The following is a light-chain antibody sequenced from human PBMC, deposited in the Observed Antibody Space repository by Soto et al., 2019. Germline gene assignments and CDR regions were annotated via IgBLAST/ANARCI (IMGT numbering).Light chain of an antibody. CDR3: SSHTSTSTPFV. J-gene: IGLJ1*01. V-gene: IGLV2-14*01. CDR1: SSDVGGYNY. Sequence: QSALTQPASVSGSPGQSITISCTGTSSDVGGYNYVSWYQQHPGKAPKLIISEVSNRPSGVSNRFSGSKSGNTASLTISGLQAEDEADYYCSSHTSTSTPFVFGTGTKLTVL. CDR2: EVS.